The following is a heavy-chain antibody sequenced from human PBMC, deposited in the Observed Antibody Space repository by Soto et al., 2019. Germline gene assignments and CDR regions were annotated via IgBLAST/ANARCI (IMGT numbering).Heavy chain of an antibody. Sequence: PSETLSLTCTVSGDSIGRGDFFWSWIRPAPGKGLEVIGYIHYSGSSYYNLSLKSRVSISVDMSKKKFSLKLTSVTAADTAVHYCARVPRHSRWTPLDDLYXWGQGALVNVSX. CDR3: ARVPRHSRWTPLDDLYX. J-gene: IGHJ4*02. D-gene: IGHD5-18*01. CDR2: IHYSGSS. V-gene: IGHV4-30-4*01. CDR1: GDSIGRGDFF.